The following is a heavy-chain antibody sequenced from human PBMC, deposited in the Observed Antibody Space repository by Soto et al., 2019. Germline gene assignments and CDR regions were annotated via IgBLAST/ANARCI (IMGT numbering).Heavy chain of an antibody. CDR2: IRSKAYGGTT. CDR3: TRGKMATKPYNWFDP. J-gene: IGHJ5*02. V-gene: IGHV3-49*03. CDR1: GFTFGDYA. Sequence: GGSLRLSCTASGFTFGDYAMSWFRQAPGKGLEWVGFIRSKAYGGTTEYAASVKGRFTISRDDSKSIAYLQMNSLKTEDTAVYYCTRGKMATKPYNWFDPWGQGTLVTVSS. D-gene: IGHD5-12*01.